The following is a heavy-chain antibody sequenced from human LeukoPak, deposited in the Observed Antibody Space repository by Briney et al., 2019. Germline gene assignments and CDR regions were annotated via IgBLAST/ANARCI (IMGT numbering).Heavy chain of an antibody. CDR1: GCTFISYA. D-gene: IGHD1-1*01. J-gene: IGHJ5*02. Sequence: ASVKVSCKATGCTFISYAISWVRQAPGQGLEWMGGIIPIFGTANYAQKFQGRVTITADESTSTAYMELSSLRSEETAVYYCAGQTGGEYNWFGPWGEGSMVTVSS. V-gene: IGHV1-69*13. CDR3: AGQTGGEYNWFGP. CDR2: IIPIFGTA.